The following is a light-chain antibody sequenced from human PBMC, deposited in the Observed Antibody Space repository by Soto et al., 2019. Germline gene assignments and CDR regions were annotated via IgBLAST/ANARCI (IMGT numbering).Light chain of an antibody. CDR2: QIS. CDR1: SSDVGGYNF. V-gene: IGLV2-8*01. Sequence: QSALTQPASVSGSPGQSITISCTGTSSDVGGYNFVSWYQQHPGKAPKLIIYQISARPSGVPDRFSGSKSGNTASLTVSGLQAEDEADYYCGSYTGSNTYVFGTGTKVTVL. CDR3: GSYTGSNTYV. J-gene: IGLJ1*01.